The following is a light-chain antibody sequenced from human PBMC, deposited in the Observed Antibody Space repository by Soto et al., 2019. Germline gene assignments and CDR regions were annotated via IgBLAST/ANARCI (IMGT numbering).Light chain of an antibody. CDR1: QSISSW. Sequence: DIQMTQSPSTLSASVGDRVTITCRASQSISSWLVWYQQKPGKAPKLLIYDASNLESGVPSRFSGGGSGTEFSLTISSLQPDDFATYYCQQYNYFWAFGQGTRVEIK. CDR3: QQYNYFWA. V-gene: IGKV1-5*01. J-gene: IGKJ1*01. CDR2: DAS.